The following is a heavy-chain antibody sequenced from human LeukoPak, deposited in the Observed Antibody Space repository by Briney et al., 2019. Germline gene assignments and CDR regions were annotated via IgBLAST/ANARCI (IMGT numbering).Heavy chain of an antibody. Sequence: GGSLRLSCAASGFTFSSYEMNWVRQAPGKGLERVSYIGTVPSNIYYADSVEGRFTISRDNAKNSLYLQMNSLRAEDTAVYYCARFYDNRGRDYWGQGTLVTVSS. V-gene: IGHV3-48*03. J-gene: IGHJ4*02. CDR2: IGTVPSNI. CDR1: GFTFSSYE. D-gene: IGHD3-22*01. CDR3: ARFYDNRGRDY.